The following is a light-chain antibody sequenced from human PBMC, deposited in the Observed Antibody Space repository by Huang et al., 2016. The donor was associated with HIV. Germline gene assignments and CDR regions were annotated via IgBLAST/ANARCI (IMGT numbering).Light chain of an antibody. V-gene: IGKV3-15*01. J-gene: IGKJ1*01. Sequence: EIVMTQSPATLSVSPGERATLSCRASQSVSSNLAWYQQKPGHAPRLLIYGASTRATGIPARFSGSGSGTEFTLTISSLQSEDFAVYYCQQNNNWPRTFGQGTKVEIK. CDR1: QSVSSN. CDR2: GAS. CDR3: QQNNNWPRT.